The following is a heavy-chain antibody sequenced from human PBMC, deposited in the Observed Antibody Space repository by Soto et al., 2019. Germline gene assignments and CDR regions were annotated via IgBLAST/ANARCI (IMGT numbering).Heavy chain of an antibody. V-gene: IGHV3-33*01. Sequence: GGSLRLSCAASGFTFSSYGMHWVRQAPGKGLEWVAVIWYDGSNKYYADSVKGRFTISRDNSKNTLYLQMNSLRAEDTAVYYCARDMSYSGSYYLNYYGMDVWGQGTTVTVSS. CDR3: ARDMSYSGSYYLNYYGMDV. D-gene: IGHD1-26*01. J-gene: IGHJ6*02. CDR2: IWYDGSNK. CDR1: GFTFSSYG.